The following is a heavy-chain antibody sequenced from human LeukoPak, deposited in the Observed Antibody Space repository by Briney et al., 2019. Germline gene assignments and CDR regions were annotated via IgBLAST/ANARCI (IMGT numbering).Heavy chain of an antibody. D-gene: IGHD3-16*02. Sequence: GGSLRLSCAASGFTFSSYAMSWVRQAPGKGLEWVSAISGSGGSTYYADSVKGRFTISRDNAKNSLYLQMNSLRAEDTAVYYCARDHDYVWGSYRSSHWGQGTLVTVSS. CDR1: GFTFSSYA. J-gene: IGHJ4*02. V-gene: IGHV3-23*01. CDR3: ARDHDYVWGSYRSSH. CDR2: ISGSGGST.